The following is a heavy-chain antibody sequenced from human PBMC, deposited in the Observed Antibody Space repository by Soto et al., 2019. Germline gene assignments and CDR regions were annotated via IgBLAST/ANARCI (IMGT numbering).Heavy chain of an antibody. CDR1: GFIFSSYA. CDR2: ISATGGST. CDR3: AKDMRGSERYIYGMDV. Sequence: EVQLVESGGGLVQPGGSLRLSCAASGFIFSSYAMSWVRQAPGKGLEWVSTISATGGSTYHADSVKGRFTISRDNSKNTLYLQMNSLRDEDTAAYYCAKDMRGSERYIYGMDVWGQGTSVTVS. D-gene: IGHD3-10*01. V-gene: IGHV3-23*04. J-gene: IGHJ6*02.